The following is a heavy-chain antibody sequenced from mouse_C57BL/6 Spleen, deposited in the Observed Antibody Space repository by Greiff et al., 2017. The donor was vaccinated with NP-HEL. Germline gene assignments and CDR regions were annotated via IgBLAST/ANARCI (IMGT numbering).Heavy chain of an antibody. CDR1: GYTFTSYW. Sequence: QVQLQQPGAELVRPGSSVKLSCKASGYTFTSYWMHWVKQRPIQGLEWIGNIDPSDSETHYNQKFKDKATLTVDKSSSTAYMQLSSLTSEDSAVYYWARDYYDYDVLAYWGQGTLVTVSA. V-gene: IGHV1-52*01. CDR2: IDPSDSET. CDR3: ARDYYDYDVLAY. D-gene: IGHD2-4*01. J-gene: IGHJ3*01.